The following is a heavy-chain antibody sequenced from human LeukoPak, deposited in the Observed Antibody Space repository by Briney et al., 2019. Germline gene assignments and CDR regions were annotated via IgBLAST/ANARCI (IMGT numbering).Heavy chain of an antibody. CDR3: ARGDIVVGGNWFDP. CDR2: ITSSSNTI. J-gene: IGHJ5*02. D-gene: IGHD2-2*01. V-gene: IGHV3-48*01. Sequence: GGSLRLSCAASGFTFSTYSMNWVRQAPGKGLEWVSYITSSSNTIYYADCVKGRFTISRDNAKNSLYLQMNSLRAEDTAVYYCARGDIVVGGNWFDPWGQGTLVTVSS. CDR1: GFTFSTYS.